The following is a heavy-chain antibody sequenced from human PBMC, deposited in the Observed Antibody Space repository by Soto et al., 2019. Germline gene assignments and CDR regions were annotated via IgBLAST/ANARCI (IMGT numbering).Heavy chain of an antibody. Sequence: SETLSLTCVVYGGSFSDYYWSWIRQPPGKGLEWIGEISHSGSTSYNPSLKSRVTISVDTSKNQFSLKLTSVTAADATVYYCARTSGSYSPFDYWGQGTLVTVSS. J-gene: IGHJ4*02. CDR3: ARTSGSYSPFDY. V-gene: IGHV4-34*01. D-gene: IGHD1-26*01. CDR2: ISHSGST. CDR1: GGSFSDYY.